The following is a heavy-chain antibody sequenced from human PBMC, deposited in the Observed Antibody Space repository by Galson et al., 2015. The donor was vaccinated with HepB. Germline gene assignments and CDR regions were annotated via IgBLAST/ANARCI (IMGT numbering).Heavy chain of an antibody. D-gene: IGHD3-22*01. Sequence: TLSLTCTVSGDSISSGDYYWSWIRQHPGEGLEWIGYIYYSGKTYCSLSLKSRVTMSIDTSENQFSLKLRSVTAADTAVYYCARSHYYDSSGHRINPMGFDPWGQGTLVTVSS. CDR1: GDSISSGDYY. J-gene: IGHJ5*02. V-gene: IGHV4-31*03. CDR3: ARSHYYDSSGHRINPMGFDP. CDR2: IYYSGKT.